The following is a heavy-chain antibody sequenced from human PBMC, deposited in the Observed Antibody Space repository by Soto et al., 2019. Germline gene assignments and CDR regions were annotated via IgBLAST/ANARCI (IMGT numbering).Heavy chain of an antibody. Sequence: EVQLLESGGGLVQPGGSLRLSCAASGFTFHTYAMSWVRQTPGKGLEWISGILGSGGTYYADPVKGRFTISRDNSKNTLYLQMNSLRAEDTAMYYCAKDRQPDGFWPFDHWGQGTPITVS. CDR1: GFTFHTYA. CDR2: ILGSGGT. V-gene: IGHV3-23*01. J-gene: IGHJ4*02. CDR3: AKDRQPDGFWPFDH. D-gene: IGHD3-3*01.